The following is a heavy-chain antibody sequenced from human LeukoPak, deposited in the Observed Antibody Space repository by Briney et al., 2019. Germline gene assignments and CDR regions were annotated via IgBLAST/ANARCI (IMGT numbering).Heavy chain of an antibody. V-gene: IGHV6-1*01. J-gene: IGHJ6*02. CDR3: ARATAYYYGMDV. CDR1: GDSVSSNSAA. CDR2: TYYSSKWYN. Sequence: SQTLSLTCAISGDSVSSNSAAWNWIRQSPSRGLECLGRTYYSSKWYNDYALSVKSRITINPDTSKNQFSLQLNSVTPEDTAVYYCARATAYYYGMDVWGQGTTVTVSS. D-gene: IGHD4-17*01.